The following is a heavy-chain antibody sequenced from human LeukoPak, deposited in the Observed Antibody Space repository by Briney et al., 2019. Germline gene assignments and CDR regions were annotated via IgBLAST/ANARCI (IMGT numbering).Heavy chain of an antibody. CDR3: ARDSHMTTVTRDVAFDI. J-gene: IGHJ3*02. V-gene: IGHV3-21*01. CDR2: ISTSSSYI. Sequence: PGGSLRLSCAASGFTFSSYSMNWVRQAPGKGLEWVSSISTSSSYIYYADSVKGRFTISRDNAKNSLYLQMNSLRAEDTAVYYCARDSHMTTVTRDVAFDIWGQGTMVTVSS. D-gene: IGHD4-17*01. CDR1: GFTFSSYS.